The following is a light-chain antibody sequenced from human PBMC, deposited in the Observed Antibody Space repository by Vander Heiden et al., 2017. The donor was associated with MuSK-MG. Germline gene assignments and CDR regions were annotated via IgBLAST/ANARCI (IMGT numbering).Light chain of an antibody. Sequence: EIVMTQSPGTLSVSPGERGTLSCSASQSVATNLAWYQQKPGQAPRLVIYAASTRATGIPARFSGSGSGTQFTLTISSLQSEDFAVYYCQQYNNWPLTFGGGTKVEIK. CDR1: QSVATN. CDR3: QQYNNWPLT. J-gene: IGKJ4*01. CDR2: AAS. V-gene: IGKV3-15*01.